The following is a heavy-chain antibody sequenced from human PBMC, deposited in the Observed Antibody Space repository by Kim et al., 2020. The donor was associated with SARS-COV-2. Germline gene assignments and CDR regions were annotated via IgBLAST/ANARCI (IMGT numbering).Heavy chain of an antibody. CDR3: ARGPGEGAVAGTGEPFDY. CDR1: GDSVSSNSAA. CDR2: TYYRSKWYN. D-gene: IGHD6-19*01. Sequence: SQTLSLTCAISGDSVSSNSAAWNWIRQSPSRGLEWLGRTYYRSKWYNDYAVSVKSRITINPDTSKNQFSLQLNSVTPEDTAVYYCARGPGEGAVAGTGEPFDYWGQGTLVTVSS. J-gene: IGHJ4*02. V-gene: IGHV6-1*01.